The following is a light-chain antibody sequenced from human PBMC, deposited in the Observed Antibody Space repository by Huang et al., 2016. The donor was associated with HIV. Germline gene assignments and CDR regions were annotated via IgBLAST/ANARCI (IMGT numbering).Light chain of an antibody. CDR3: QQANSFPRSIT. V-gene: IGKV1-12*01. CDR2: AAS. CDR1: QRISSW. J-gene: IGKJ5*01. Sequence: DIQMTQSPSSVSASVGDRVTITCRASQRISSWLAWYQQNPGKAPKLLIYAASTLQSGVPSRFSGIGSGTDFTLTISSLQPEDFATYYCQQANSFPRSITFGQGTRLEIK.